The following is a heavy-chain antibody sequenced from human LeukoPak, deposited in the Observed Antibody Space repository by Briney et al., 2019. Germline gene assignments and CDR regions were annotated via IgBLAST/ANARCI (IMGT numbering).Heavy chain of an antibody. J-gene: IGHJ4*02. CDR2: IYTSGST. D-gene: IGHD6-13*01. CDR3: ASIAAAGTEEPYDY. V-gene: IGHV4-4*07. CDR1: GGSISSYY. Sequence: SETLSLTCTVSGGSISSYYWSWIRQPAGKGLEWIGRIYTSGSTYYNPSLKSRVTMSVDTSKNQFSLKLSSVTAADTAVYYCASIAAAGTEEPYDYWGQGTLVTVSS.